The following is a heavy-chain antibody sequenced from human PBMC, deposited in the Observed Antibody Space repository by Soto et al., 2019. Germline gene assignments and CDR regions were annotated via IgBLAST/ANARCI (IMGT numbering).Heavy chain of an antibody. D-gene: IGHD6-19*01. V-gene: IGHV1-3*01. CDR2: INAGNGNT. J-gene: IGHJ2*01. CDR1: GYTFTSYA. CDR3: ARDHLQWLDPLYWYFDL. Sequence: QVQLVQSGAEVKKPGASVKVSCKASGYTFTSYAMHWVRQAPGQRLEWMGWINAGNGNTKYSQKFQGRVTITRDTSASTAYMELSSLRSEDTAVYYCARDHLQWLDPLYWYFDLWGRGTLVTVSS.